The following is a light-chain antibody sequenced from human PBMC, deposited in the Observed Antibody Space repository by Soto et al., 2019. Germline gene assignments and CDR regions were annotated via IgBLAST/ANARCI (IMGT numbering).Light chain of an antibody. Sequence: GDRVTITCRASQSISSWLAWYQQKPGKAPKLLISAASTLQSGVPSRFSGSGSATEFTLTISSLQPEDSATYYCQQLISYPLNFGGGTKVDIK. J-gene: IGKJ4*01. CDR2: AAS. CDR3: QQLISYPLN. V-gene: IGKV1-9*01. CDR1: QSISSW.